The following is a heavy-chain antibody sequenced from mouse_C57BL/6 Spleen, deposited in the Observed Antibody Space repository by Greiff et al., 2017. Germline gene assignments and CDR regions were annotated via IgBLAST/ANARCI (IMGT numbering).Heavy chain of an antibody. J-gene: IGHJ2*01. CDR3: ARGDYGYDYFDY. CDR1: GFTFSDYY. D-gene: IGHD2-2*01. CDR2: INYDGSST. V-gene: IGHV5-16*01. Sequence: EVQLVESEGGLVQPGSSMKLSCTASGFTFSDYYMAWVRQVPEKGLEWVANINYDGSSTYYLDSLKSRFIISRDNAKNILYLQMSSLKSEDTATYYCARGDYGYDYFDYWGQGTTLTVSS.